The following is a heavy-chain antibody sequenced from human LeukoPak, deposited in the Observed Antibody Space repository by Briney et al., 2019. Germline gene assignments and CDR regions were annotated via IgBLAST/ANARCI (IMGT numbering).Heavy chain of an antibody. CDR3: ARYSYGGYDLDY. Sequence: PSETLSLTCTVSRGSISNYYWSWIRQPPGKGLEYIGFISHSGSTNYNPSLKSRVTMSVDTSKNQFSLKLTSVTAADTAVYYCARYSYGGYDLDYWGRGSLVTVSS. CDR1: RGSISNYY. J-gene: IGHJ4*02. V-gene: IGHV4-59*08. CDR2: ISHSGST. D-gene: IGHD5-12*01.